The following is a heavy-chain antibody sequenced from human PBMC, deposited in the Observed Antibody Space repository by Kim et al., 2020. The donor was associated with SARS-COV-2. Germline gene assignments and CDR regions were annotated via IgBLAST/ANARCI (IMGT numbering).Heavy chain of an antibody. CDR2: IYYSGST. Sequence: SETLSLTCTVSGGSISSYYWSWIRQPPGKGLEWIGYIYYSGSTNYNPSLKSRVTISVDTSKNQFSLKLSSVTAADTAVYYCARRVVVVPAPDYYYYYYMDVWGKGTTVTVSS. V-gene: IGHV4-59*08. CDR1: GGSISSYY. J-gene: IGHJ6*03. CDR3: ARRVVVVPAPDYYYYYYMDV. D-gene: IGHD2-2*01.